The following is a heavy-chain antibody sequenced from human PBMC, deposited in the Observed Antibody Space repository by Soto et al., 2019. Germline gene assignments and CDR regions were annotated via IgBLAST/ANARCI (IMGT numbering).Heavy chain of an antibody. Sequence: ASVKGSCKTSVYTFTSYLISWRRLAPGQGLEWMGGIIPIFGTANYAQKFQGRVTITADESTSTAYMELSSLRSEDTAVYYCASAMTTANWFDPWGQGTLVTVSS. CDR1: VYTFTSYL. D-gene: IGHD4-4*01. J-gene: IGHJ5*02. V-gene: IGHV1-69*01. CDR2: IIPIFGTA. CDR3: ASAMTTANWFDP.